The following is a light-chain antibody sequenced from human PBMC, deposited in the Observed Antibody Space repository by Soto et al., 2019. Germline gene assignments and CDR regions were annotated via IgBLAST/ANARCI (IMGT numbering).Light chain of an antibody. CDR1: SSDVGGYNY. V-gene: IGLV2-14*01. CDR2: EVS. Sequence: QSALTQPASVSGSPGQSITISCTGTSSDVGGYNYVSWYQQHPGTAPKLMIYEVSNRPSGVSNRFSGSKSGNTASLTISGLQAEDEADYYCSSYTSRSTLVFGGGTKLTVL. J-gene: IGLJ2*01. CDR3: SSYTSRSTLV.